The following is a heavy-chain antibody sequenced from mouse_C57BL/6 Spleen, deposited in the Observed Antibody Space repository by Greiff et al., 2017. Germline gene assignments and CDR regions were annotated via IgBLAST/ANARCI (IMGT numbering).Heavy chain of an antibody. V-gene: IGHV1-15*01. D-gene: IGHD2-4*01. CDR2: IDPETGGT. Sequence: QVQLQQSGAELVRPGASVTLSCKASGYTFTDYEMHWVKQTPVHGLEWIGAIDPETGGTAYNQKFKGKAILTADKSSSTAYMELRSLTSEDSAVYYGTSKDYDPFAYWGQGTLVTVSA. CDR3: TSKDYDPFAY. CDR1: GYTFTDYE. J-gene: IGHJ3*01.